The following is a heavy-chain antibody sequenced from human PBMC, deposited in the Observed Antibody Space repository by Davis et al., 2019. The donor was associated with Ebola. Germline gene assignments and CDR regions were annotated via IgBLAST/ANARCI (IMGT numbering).Heavy chain of an antibody. D-gene: IGHD2-21*02. J-gene: IGHJ6*02. CDR2: IYPGDPDT. V-gene: IGHV5-51*01. CDR3: ARFRGDYNYYYGMDV. Sequence: GESLKISCKGSGYSFTSYWIGWVRQMPGKGLEWMGTIYPGDPDTRYSPSFQGQVTISADKSISTAYLQWSSLKASDTAMYYCARFRGDYNYYYGMDVWGQGTTVTVSS. CDR1: GYSFTSYW.